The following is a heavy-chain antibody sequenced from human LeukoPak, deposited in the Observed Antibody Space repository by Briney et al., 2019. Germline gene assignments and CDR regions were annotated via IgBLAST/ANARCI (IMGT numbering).Heavy chain of an antibody. V-gene: IGHV4-31*03. J-gene: IGHJ2*01. Sequence: SQTLSLTCTISGGSISSGGYYWSWIRQHPGKGLEWIGYIYYSRRTYYNPSSKSRVSISVHTSKNQFSLKLSSVTAADTAVYYCARDRYTVVSWYFDLWGRGTLVTVSS. CDR3: ARDRYTVVSWYFDL. CDR2: IYYSRRT. D-gene: IGHD4-23*01. CDR1: GGSISSGGYY.